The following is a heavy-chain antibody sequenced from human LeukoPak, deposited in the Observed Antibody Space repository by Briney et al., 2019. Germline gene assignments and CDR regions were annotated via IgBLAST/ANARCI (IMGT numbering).Heavy chain of an antibody. CDR2: ISGSGGST. D-gene: IGHD3-22*01. J-gene: IGHJ4*02. V-gene: IGHV3-23*01. Sequence: GGSLRLSCAASGFTFSSYAMSWVRQAPGKGLEWVSAISGSGGSTYYADSVKGRFTISRDNSKNTLYLQMNSLRAEDTAVYYCAKAYTYYYDSSGYYFDYCGQGTLVTVSS. CDR1: GFTFSSYA. CDR3: AKAYTYYYDSSGYYFDY.